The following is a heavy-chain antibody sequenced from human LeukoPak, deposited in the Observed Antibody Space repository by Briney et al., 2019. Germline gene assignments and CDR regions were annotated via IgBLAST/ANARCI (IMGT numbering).Heavy chain of an antibody. J-gene: IGHJ5*02. CDR2: SWYDGSKR. CDR1: GFTFSNYV. CDR3: ARAGFALGVGETFDP. Sequence: GGSLRLSCTASGFTFSNYVMHWVRQAPGKGLEWVAVSWYDGSKRDYADSVKGRFTISRDSSKNTLYLQMNSLRVDDTAMYFCARAGFALGVGETFDPWGLGTLVTVSS. V-gene: IGHV3-33*01. D-gene: IGHD3-16*01.